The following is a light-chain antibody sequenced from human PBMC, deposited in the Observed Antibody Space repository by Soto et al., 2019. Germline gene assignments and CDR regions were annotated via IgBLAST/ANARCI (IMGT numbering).Light chain of an antibody. CDR1: SSDVGGYNY. J-gene: IGLJ1*01. CDR2: DVN. V-gene: IGLV2-14*01. Sequence: QSALTQPASVSGSPRRSITISCTGTSSDVGGYNYVSWYQQNPGKAPKLMIYDVNNRPSGVSYRFSGSKSGNTASLTISGLQAEDEADYYCSSYTSSSTRVFGTGTKLTVL. CDR3: SSYTSSSTRV.